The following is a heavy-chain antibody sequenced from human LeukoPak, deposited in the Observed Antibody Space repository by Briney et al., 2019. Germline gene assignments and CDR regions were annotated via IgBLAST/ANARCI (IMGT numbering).Heavy chain of an antibody. V-gene: IGHV4-59*01. J-gene: IGHJ1*01. Sequence: SEILSLTCTVSGGSISSYYWSWIRQPPGQGLEWIGYIYYSGSTNYNPSLKSRVTISVDTSKNQFSLKLSSVTAADTAVYYCARDYGGTSHWGQGTLVTVSS. CDR3: ARDYGGTSH. D-gene: IGHD4-23*01. CDR2: IYYSGST. CDR1: GGSISSYY.